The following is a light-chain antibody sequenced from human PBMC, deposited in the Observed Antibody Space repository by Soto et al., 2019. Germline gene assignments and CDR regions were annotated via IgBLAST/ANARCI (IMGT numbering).Light chain of an antibody. CDR3: SSYTSSSTWV. J-gene: IGLJ3*02. V-gene: IGLV2-14*01. Sequence: QSVLTQPASVSGSPGQSITISCTGTSRDVGGYNYVSWYQQHPGKAPKLMIYDVSNRPSGVSKRFSGSKSGNTASLTISGLQAEDEADYYCSSYTSSSTWVFGGGTKLTVL. CDR2: DVS. CDR1: SRDVGGYNY.